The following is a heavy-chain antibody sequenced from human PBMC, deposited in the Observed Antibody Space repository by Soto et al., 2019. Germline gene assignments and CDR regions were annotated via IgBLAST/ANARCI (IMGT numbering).Heavy chain of an antibody. CDR1: GYTFTSYG. D-gene: IGHD3-22*01. CDR3: ARDYYDSSGYPRAFDI. V-gene: IGHV1-18*01. Sequence: VASVKVSCKASGYTFTSYGISWVRQAPGQGLEWMGWISAYNGNTNYAQKLQGRVTMTTDTSTSTAYMELRSLRSDDTAVYYCARDYYDSSGYPRAFDIWGQGTMVTVSS. J-gene: IGHJ3*02. CDR2: ISAYNGNT.